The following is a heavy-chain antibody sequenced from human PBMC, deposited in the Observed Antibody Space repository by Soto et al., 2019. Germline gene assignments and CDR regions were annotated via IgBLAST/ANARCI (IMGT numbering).Heavy chain of an antibody. J-gene: IGHJ4*02. D-gene: IGHD5-18*01. V-gene: IGHV4-31*03. CDR2: IYYSGST. CDR1: GGSISSGGYY. Sequence: PSETLSLTCTVSGGSISSGGYYWSWIRQHPGKGLEWIGYIYYSGSTYYNPSLKSRVTISVDTSKNQFSLKLSSVTAADTAVYYCARDMRGGYSYGFDYWGQGTLVTVSS. CDR3: ARDMRGGYSYGFDY.